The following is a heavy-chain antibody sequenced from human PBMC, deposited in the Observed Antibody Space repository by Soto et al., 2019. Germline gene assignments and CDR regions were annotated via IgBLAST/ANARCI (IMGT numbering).Heavy chain of an antibody. V-gene: IGHV1-2*02. Sequence: ASVKVSCKASGYTFTGYYMHLVRQAPGQGLEWMGWINPNSGGTNYAQKFQGRVTMTRDTSISTAYMELSRLRSDDKAVYYCERDNDRIALFGFDHWGQRTVLTVSS. CDR3: ERDNDRIALFGFDH. CDR1: GYTFTGYY. D-gene: IGHD2-21*01. J-gene: IGHJ1*01. CDR2: INPNSGGT.